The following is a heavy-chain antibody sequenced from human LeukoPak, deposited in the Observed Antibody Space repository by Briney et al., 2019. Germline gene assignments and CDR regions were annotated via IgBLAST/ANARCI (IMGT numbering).Heavy chain of an antibody. J-gene: IGHJ3*02. D-gene: IGHD2-15*01. CDR3: ARFSSGADAFDI. V-gene: IGHV1-18*01. CDR1: GYTFTSYG. Sequence: APVKVSCKASGYTFTSYGISWVRQAPGQGLEWMGWISAYNGNTNYAQKLQGRVTMTTDTSTSTAYMELRSLRSDDTAVYYCARFSSGADAFDIWGQGTMVTVSS. CDR2: ISAYNGNT.